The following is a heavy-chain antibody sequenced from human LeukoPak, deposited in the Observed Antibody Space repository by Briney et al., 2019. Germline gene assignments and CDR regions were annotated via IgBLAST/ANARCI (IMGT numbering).Heavy chain of an antibody. V-gene: IGHV3-53*01. D-gene: IGHD4-23*01. CDR2: IYSGGTT. CDR1: GFTVSGNY. Sequence: GGSLRLSCAVSGFTVSGNYMSWVRQAPEKGLEWVSLIYSGGTTYYADSVKGRFTISRDNSKNTLNLQMNSLRAEDTAVYYCARRAGGYSHPYDYWGQGILVTVSS. CDR3: ARRAGGYSHPYDY. J-gene: IGHJ4*02.